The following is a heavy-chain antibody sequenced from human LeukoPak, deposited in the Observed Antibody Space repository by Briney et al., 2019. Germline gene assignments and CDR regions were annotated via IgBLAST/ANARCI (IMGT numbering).Heavy chain of an antibody. D-gene: IGHD3-3*01. Sequence: PGGSLRLSCTASGLTLSHFEMNWVRQTAGKGLQWVAHITGDGRTVYYTDPVKGRFIISRDDTKNSLHLQMNTLSAEDSGLYYCAILDAGIQFDSWGPGTLVTVSS. J-gene: IGHJ4*02. CDR3: AILDAGIQFDS. CDR2: ITGDGRTV. V-gene: IGHV3-48*03. CDR1: GLTLSHFE.